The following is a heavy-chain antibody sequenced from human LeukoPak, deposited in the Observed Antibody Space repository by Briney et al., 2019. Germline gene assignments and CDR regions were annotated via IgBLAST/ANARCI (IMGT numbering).Heavy chain of an antibody. V-gene: IGHV5-51*01. D-gene: IGHD2-21*02. J-gene: IGHJ3*01. CDR2: IYPDDSDT. Sequence: GASLKISCKGSEYSSTSHWIGWVRQMPGKVLEWMGIIYPDDSDTRYSPSFQGQVTISADKSINTAYLQWSSLKASDTAMYYCARWGDGDVFDLWGKGTMVTVSS. CDR1: EYSSTSHW. CDR3: ARWGDGDVFDL.